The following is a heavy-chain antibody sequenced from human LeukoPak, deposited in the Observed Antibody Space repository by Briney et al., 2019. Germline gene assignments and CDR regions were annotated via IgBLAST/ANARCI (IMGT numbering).Heavy chain of an antibody. D-gene: IGHD1-14*01. CDR1: GGSISSSSYY. CDR2: IYYSGST. CDR3: ARRREPEI. J-gene: IGHJ3*02. V-gene: IGHV4-39*01. Sequence: SETLSLTCTVSGGSISSSSYYWGWIRQPPGKGLEWIGSIYYSGSTYYNPSLKSRVTISVDTSKNQFSLKLSSVTAADTAVYYCARRREPEIWGQGTMVTVSS.